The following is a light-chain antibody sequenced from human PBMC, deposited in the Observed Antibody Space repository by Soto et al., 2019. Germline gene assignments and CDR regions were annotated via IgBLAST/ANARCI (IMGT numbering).Light chain of an antibody. V-gene: IGLV2-8*01. Sequence: SALTQPPSASGSPGQSVTISCTGTSSDVGDYNYVSWYQHHPGKAPKLMIYEVSKRPSGVPDRFSGSKSGNTASLTVSGLQADDEAEYYCSSYAGSNNFVVFGGGTKVTVL. J-gene: IGLJ2*01. CDR3: SSYAGSNNFVV. CDR2: EVS. CDR1: SSDVGDYNY.